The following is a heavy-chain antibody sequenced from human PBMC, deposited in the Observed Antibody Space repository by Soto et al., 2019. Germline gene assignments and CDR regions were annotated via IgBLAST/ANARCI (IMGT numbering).Heavy chain of an antibody. CDR3: ARIPHNFNWVPYGLDV. D-gene: IGHD3-9*01. Sequence: ASVKVSCKASGYIFTSYGFSWVRQAPGQGLEWMGWISGYNGNTNYAQKFQGRVTMTTETSTRTAYMELSRLRSDDTAVYYCARIPHNFNWVPYGLDVWGQGTTVTVYS. J-gene: IGHJ6*02. CDR1: GYIFTSYG. V-gene: IGHV1-18*04. CDR2: ISGYNGNT.